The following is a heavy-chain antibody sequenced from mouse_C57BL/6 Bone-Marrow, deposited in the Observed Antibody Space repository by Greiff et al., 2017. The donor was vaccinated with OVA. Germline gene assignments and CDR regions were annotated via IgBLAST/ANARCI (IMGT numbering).Heavy chain of an antibody. J-gene: IGHJ3*01. Sequence: EVKLVESGGGLVKPGGSLKLSCAASGFTFSSYAMSWVRQTPEKRLEWVATISDGGSYTYYPDNVKGRFTISRDNAKNNLYLQMSHLKSEDTAMYYCAREDYDEGWFAYWGQGTLVTVSA. V-gene: IGHV5-4*01. D-gene: IGHD2-4*01. CDR1: GFTFSSYA. CDR3: AREDYDEGWFAY. CDR2: ISDGGSYT.